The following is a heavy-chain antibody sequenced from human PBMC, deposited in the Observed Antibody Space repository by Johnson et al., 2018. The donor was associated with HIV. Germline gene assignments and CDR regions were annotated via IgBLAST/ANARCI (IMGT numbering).Heavy chain of an antibody. CDR2: ISFDGGDP. V-gene: IGHV3-30*18. Sequence: EQLVESGGGVVQPGRSLRLSCAASGFTFSSYGLHWVRPAPGKGLEWVSVISFDGGDPYFADSATGRFTISRDNSKSTFFLQMNSLTPEDTGVYYCAKERRAPRAFDIWGQGTMVTVSS. CDR1: GFTFSSYG. J-gene: IGHJ3*02. CDR3: AKERRAPRAFDI.